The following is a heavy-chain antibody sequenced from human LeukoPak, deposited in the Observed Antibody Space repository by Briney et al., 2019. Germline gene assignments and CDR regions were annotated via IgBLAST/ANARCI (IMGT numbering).Heavy chain of an antibody. D-gene: IGHD5-12*01. CDR3: ARARVRLEVALDI. Sequence: GGSLRLSCAASGFTFSSYSMNWVRQAPGKGLEWVSSISSSSSYIYYADSVKGRFTISRDNAKNSLYLQMNSLRAEDTAVYYCARARVRLEVALDIWGQGTMVTVSS. J-gene: IGHJ3*02. CDR1: GFTFSSYS. CDR2: ISSSSSYI. V-gene: IGHV3-21*01.